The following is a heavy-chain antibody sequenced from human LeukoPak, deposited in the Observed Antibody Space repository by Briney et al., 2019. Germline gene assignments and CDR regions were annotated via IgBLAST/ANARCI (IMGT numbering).Heavy chain of an antibody. CDR1: GFTFSSYW. CDR3: ARDSGTTGEVKFDP. J-gene: IGHJ5*02. D-gene: IGHD3-10*01. Sequence: GSLRLSCAASGFTFSSYWMSWIRQPAGKGLEWIGRISGSGTITYNPALQSRLSISIDTSKNQFSLKLMSVTAADTAVYYCARDSGTTGEVKFDPRGQGTLVTVSS. V-gene: IGHV4-4*07. CDR2: ISGSGTI.